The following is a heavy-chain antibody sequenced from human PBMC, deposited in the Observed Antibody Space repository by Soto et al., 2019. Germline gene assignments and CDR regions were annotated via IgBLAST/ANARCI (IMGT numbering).Heavy chain of an antibody. CDR1: GFNFDNYG. CDR3: AKDRVGGTFYTPLGF. V-gene: IGHV3-30*18. D-gene: IGHD1-7*01. CDR2: ITYDGSFQ. Sequence: VGSLRLSCQASGFNFDNYGMHWVRQAPGKGLEWVAVITYDGSFQYYADSVKGRFTISRDNSKNTLFLHLNTLKPEDTAVYHCAKDRVGGTFYTPLGFWGQGTLVTVSS. J-gene: IGHJ4*02.